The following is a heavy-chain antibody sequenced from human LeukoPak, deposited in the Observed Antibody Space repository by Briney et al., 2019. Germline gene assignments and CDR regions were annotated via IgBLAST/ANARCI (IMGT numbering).Heavy chain of an antibody. Sequence: SETLSLTCAVYGGSFSGYYWSWIRQPPGKGLEWIGEINHSGGTNYNPSLKSRVTISVDTSKNQFSLKLSSVTAADTAVYYCARVRAVAPRRWFDPWGQGTLVTVSS. CDR2: INHSGGT. CDR3: ARVRAVAPRRWFDP. D-gene: IGHD6-19*01. V-gene: IGHV4-34*01. CDR1: GGSFSGYY. J-gene: IGHJ5*02.